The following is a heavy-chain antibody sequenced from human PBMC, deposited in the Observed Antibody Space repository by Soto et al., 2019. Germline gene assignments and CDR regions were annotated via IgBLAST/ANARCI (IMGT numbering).Heavy chain of an antibody. Sequence: SETLSLTCTVSGGSISSYYWSWIRQPPGKGLEWIGYIYYSGSTNYNPSLKSRVTISVDTSKNQFSLKLSSVTAADTAVYYCGGSSWNDAFDIWGQGTMVTVSS. CDR3: GGSSWNDAFDI. CDR1: GGSISSYY. J-gene: IGHJ3*02. CDR2: IYYSGST. V-gene: IGHV4-59*08. D-gene: IGHD6-13*01.